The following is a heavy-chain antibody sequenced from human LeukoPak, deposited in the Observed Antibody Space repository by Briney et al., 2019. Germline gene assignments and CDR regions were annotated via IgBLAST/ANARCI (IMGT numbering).Heavy chain of an antibody. J-gene: IGHJ4*02. V-gene: IGHV4-34*01. CDR3: ARGPRGRVGATRSDDY. CDR2: INHSGST. D-gene: IGHD1-26*01. CDR1: GGSFSGYY. Sequence: SETLSLTCAVYGGSFSGYYWSWIRQPPGKGLEWIREINHSGSTNYNPSLKSRVTISVDTSKNQFSLKLSSVTAADTAVYYCARGPRGRVGATRSDDYWGQGSLVTVSS.